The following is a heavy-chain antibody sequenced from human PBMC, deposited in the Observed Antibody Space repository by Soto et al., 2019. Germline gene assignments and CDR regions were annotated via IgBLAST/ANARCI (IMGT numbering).Heavy chain of an antibody. CDR1: GFTVSYNY. D-gene: IGHD3-10*01. CDR2: IYRGGDT. CDR3: ARGMYGSGSYYIGDAFDM. Sequence: GGSLRLSCAVSGFTVSYNYMNWVRQAPGKGLEWVSVIYRGGDTFYADSVKGRFTISRDNSQNTLYLQMNSLRAEDTAVYYCARGMYGSGSYYIGDAFDMWGQGTMVTVSS. V-gene: IGHV3-53*01. J-gene: IGHJ3*02.